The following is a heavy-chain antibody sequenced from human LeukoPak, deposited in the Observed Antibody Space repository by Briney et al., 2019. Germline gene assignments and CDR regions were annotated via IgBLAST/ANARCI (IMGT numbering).Heavy chain of an antibody. CDR2: ISGSGGST. D-gene: IGHD1-1*01. CDR3: AKATGTTKSPFHY. Sequence: GSLRLSCAASGFTFSSYATNWVRQAPGKGLEWVSSISGSGGSTYYADSVKGRFTISRDNSKNTLYLQMNNLRAEDAAVYYCAKATGTTKSPFHYWGQGTLVTVSS. V-gene: IGHV3-23*01. J-gene: IGHJ4*02. CDR1: GFTFSSYA.